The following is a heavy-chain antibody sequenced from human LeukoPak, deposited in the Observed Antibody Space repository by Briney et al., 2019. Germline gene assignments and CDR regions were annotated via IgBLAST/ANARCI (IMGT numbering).Heavy chain of an antibody. CDR3: ARSYGDYQN. CDR1: GGSFSGYY. CDR2: INHSGST. J-gene: IGHJ4*02. D-gene: IGHD4-17*01. Sequence: SETLSLTCAVYGGSFSGYYWSWIRQPPGKGLEWIGEINHSGSTNYNPSLKSRVTISVDTSKNQFSLKLSSVTAADTAVYYCARSYGDYQNWGQGTLVTVSS. V-gene: IGHV4-34*01.